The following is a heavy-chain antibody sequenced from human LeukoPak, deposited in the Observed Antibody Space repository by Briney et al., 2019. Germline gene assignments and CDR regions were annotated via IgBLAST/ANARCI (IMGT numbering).Heavy chain of an antibody. D-gene: IGHD6-13*01. V-gene: IGHV3-33*08. Sequence: GGSLRLSCAASGFTFSSYAMNWVRQAPGKGLEWVAVIWYDGSNKYYADSVKGRFTISRDNSKNTLYLQMNSLRAEDTAVYYCARDSYPAAGAWIVYWGQGTLVTVSS. CDR2: IWYDGSNK. CDR1: GFTFSSYA. CDR3: ARDSYPAAGAWIVY. J-gene: IGHJ4*02.